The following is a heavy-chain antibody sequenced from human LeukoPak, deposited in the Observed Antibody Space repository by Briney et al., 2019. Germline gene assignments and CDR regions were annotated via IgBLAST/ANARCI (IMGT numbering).Heavy chain of an antibody. Sequence: GGSLRLSCAASGFTFSGYEFYWVRQAPGKGLEWVSYISSGATTIRYADSVKGQFTISRDDAKKSVYLQISSLRAEDTGIYYCGAGRQFIGAFDIWGQGTLVTVSS. CDR2: ISSGATTI. J-gene: IGHJ3*02. V-gene: IGHV3-48*03. D-gene: IGHD3-10*01. CDR1: GFTFSGYE. CDR3: GAGRQFIGAFDI.